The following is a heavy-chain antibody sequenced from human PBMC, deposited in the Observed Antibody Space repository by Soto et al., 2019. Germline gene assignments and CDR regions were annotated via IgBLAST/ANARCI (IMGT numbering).Heavy chain of an antibody. CDR3: ARGLFRPQWLVLDYFDY. CDR1: GGSFANYY. D-gene: IGHD6-19*01. J-gene: IGHJ4*02. V-gene: IGHV4-34*01. Sequence: TSETLSLTCAVYGGSFANYYWSWIRQPPGKGLEWIGEINHSGSTNYNPSLKSRVTISVDTSKNQFSLKLSSVTAADTAVYYCARGLFRPQWLVLDYFDYWGQGTLVTVSS. CDR2: INHSGST.